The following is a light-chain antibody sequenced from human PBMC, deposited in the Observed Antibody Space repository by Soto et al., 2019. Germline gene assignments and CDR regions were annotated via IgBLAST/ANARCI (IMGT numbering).Light chain of an antibody. V-gene: IGKV1-5*03. J-gene: IGKJ1*01. Sequence: DLPMTQSPSTLSASVGDRVTITCRASQSISNWLAWYQQKPGKAPNLLIYKASSLESGVPSRFSGSGSGTEFTLTISSLQPDDFAAYYCQQYSSYPVTFGQGTKVEIK. CDR3: QQYSSYPVT. CDR1: QSISNW. CDR2: KAS.